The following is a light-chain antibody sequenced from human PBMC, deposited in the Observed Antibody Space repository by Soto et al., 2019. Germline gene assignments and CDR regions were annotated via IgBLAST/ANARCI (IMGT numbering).Light chain of an antibody. CDR3: QQANTFT. Sequence: EIVMTQSPATLSVSLGERATLSCRAGQSLDYNLAWYQQKPGQAPRLLIYGASARATGVPARFSGSGSETEFTLTITSLQPEDFATYYCQQANTFTFGGGTKVEI. V-gene: IGKV3-15*01. CDR1: QSLDYN. J-gene: IGKJ4*01. CDR2: GAS.